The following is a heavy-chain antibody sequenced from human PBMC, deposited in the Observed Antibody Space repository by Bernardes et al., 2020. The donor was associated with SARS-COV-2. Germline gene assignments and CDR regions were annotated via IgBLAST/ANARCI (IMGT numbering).Heavy chain of an antibody. D-gene: IGHD3-9*01. CDR3: ARGGQYYDILTGYHYYYGMDV. J-gene: IGHJ6*02. Sequence: ASVQVSCKASGYTFTSYYMHWVRQAPGQGLEWMGIINPSGGSTSYAQKFQGRVTMTRDTSTSTVYMELSSLRSEDTAVYYCARGGQYYDILTGYHYYYGMDVWGQGTTVTVSS. V-gene: IGHV1-46*01. CDR2: INPSGGST. CDR1: GYTFTSYY.